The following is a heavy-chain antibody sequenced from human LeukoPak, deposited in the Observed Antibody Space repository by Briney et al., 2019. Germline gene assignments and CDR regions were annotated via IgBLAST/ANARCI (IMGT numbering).Heavy chain of an antibody. CDR3: ARANYLDY. CDR1: GFTSSNYW. CDR2: IKQDGCEK. D-gene: IGHD2-8*01. V-gene: IGHV3-7*01. Sequence: GGSLRLSCAASGFTSSNYWMTWVRQAPGKGLEWVANIKQDGCEKFYVDSVKGRFTVSRDNAKNSLYLQMDSLRAEDTAVYYCARANYLDYWGQGTLVTVFS. J-gene: IGHJ4*02.